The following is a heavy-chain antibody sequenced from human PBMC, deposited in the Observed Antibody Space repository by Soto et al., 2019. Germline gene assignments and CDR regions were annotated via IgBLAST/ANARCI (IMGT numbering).Heavy chain of an antibody. CDR3: ASYGDYSGEI. V-gene: IGHV3-9*01. CDR1: GFTFDDYA. J-gene: IGHJ3*02. Sequence: EVQLVESGGGLVQPGRSLRLSCAASGFTFDDYAMHWVRQAPGKGLEWVSGISWNSGSIGYADSVKGRFTISRDNAKNSLYLQMNSLRAEDTALYYCASYGDYSGEIWGKGTMVTVSS. CDR2: ISWNSGSI. D-gene: IGHD4-17*01.